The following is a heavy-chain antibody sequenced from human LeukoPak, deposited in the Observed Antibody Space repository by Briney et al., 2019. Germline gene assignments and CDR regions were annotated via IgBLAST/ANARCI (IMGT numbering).Heavy chain of an antibody. CDR1: GGSFSGYY. J-gene: IGHJ6*03. D-gene: IGHD3-22*01. Sequence: PSETLSLTCAVYGGSFSGYYWSRIRQPPGKGLEWIGEINHSGSTNYNPSLKSRVTISVDTSKNQFSLKLSSVTAADTAVYYCARGEFTTWYYYYMDVWGKGTTVTVSS. CDR3: ARGEFTTWYYYYMDV. CDR2: INHSGST. V-gene: IGHV4-34*01.